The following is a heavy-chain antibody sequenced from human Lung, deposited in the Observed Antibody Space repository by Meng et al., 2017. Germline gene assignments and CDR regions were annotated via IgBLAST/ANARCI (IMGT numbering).Heavy chain of an antibody. J-gene: IGHJ4*02. V-gene: IGHV4-4*02. D-gene: IGHD1-26*01. CDR1: GGSITSSTW. CDR3: ARFDISSSGRGDY. Sequence: QVPGQEPGPGLVKPWWTLSLTCAVSGGSITSSTWLSWVRPTPGKGLEWFGEIFHSGSTNYNPPLESRVTISVDKSKNQFSLKVYSVTAADTATYYCARFDISSSGRGDYWGQGILVTVSS. CDR2: IFHSGST.